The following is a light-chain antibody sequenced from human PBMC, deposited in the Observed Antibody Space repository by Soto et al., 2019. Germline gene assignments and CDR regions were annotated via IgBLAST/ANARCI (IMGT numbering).Light chain of an antibody. CDR2: KVS. J-gene: IGLJ3*02. CDR1: SNDIGGYNY. V-gene: IGLV2-14*01. Sequence: QLVLTQPASVSGSPGQSITIPCTGSSNDIGGYNYVSWYQQHPGRAPKLVIYKVSDRPSGVSTRFSASKSGNTASLTISGLQAEDEADYYCSSYSTTTTPQWVFGGGTKLTVL. CDR3: SSYSTTTTPQWV.